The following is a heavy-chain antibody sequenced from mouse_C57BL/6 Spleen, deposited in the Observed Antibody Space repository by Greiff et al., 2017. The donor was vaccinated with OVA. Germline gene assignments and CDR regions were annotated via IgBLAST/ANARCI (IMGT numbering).Heavy chain of an antibody. D-gene: IGHD2-2*01. Sequence: SGPELVKPGASVKMSCKASGYTFTDYNMHWVKQSHGKSLEWMGYINPKNGGTSYNQKFKGKATLTVNKSSSTAYMELRSLTSEDSAVYYCARFGNMVKAWFAYWGQGTLVTVSA. V-gene: IGHV1-22*01. CDR2: INPKNGGT. J-gene: IGHJ3*01. CDR3: ARFGNMVKAWFAY. CDR1: GYTFTDYN.